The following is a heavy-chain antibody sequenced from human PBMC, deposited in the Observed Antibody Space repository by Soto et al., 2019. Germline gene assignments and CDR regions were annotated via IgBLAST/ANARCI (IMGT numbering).Heavy chain of an antibody. D-gene: IGHD6-6*01. CDR2: INPNSGGT. CDR3: AGGRYSSSSLYYGMDV. Sequence: ASVKVSCKASGYTFTGYYMHWVRQAPGQGLEWMGWINPNSGGTNYAQKFQGRVTMTRDTSISTAYMELSRLRSDDTAVYYCAGGRYSSSSLYYGMDVWGQGTTVTVSS. CDR1: GYTFTGYY. J-gene: IGHJ6*02. V-gene: IGHV1-2*02.